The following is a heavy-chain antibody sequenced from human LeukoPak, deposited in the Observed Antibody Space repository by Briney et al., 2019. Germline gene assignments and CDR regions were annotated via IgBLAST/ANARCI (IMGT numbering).Heavy chain of an antibody. CDR2: ISYDGSEK. CDR1: GXTFRNYG. D-gene: IGHD5-12*01. V-gene: IGHV3-30*18. J-gene: IGHJ4*02. Sequence: PGGSLRLSCAASGXTFRNYGMHWVRQAPGKGLEWVAVISYDGSEKHYADSVKGRFTISRDNSKNTLYLQMNSLRGEDTAVYYCANPQSRGYDYLDYWGQGTLVTVSS. CDR3: ANPQSRGYDYLDY.